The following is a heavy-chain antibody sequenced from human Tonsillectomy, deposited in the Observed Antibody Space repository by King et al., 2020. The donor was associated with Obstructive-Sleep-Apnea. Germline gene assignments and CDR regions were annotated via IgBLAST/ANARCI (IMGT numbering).Heavy chain of an antibody. Sequence: VQLVESGAEVKKPGASVKVSCKASRYTFTSHDISWVRQATGQGLEWMGWRNPNSGNTGYAQNFQGRVTMTRNTSISTAYMELSSLRSEDTAVYYCARGTRTFDYWGQGTLVTVSS. CDR1: RYTFTSHD. CDR3: ARGTRTFDY. J-gene: IGHJ4*02. CDR2: RNPNSGNT. V-gene: IGHV1-8*01. D-gene: IGHD1-1*01.